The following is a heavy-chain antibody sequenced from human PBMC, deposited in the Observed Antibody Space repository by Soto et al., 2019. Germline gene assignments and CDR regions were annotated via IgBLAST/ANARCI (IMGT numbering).Heavy chain of an antibody. J-gene: IGHJ4*02. CDR2: ISGSGDKT. V-gene: IGHV3-23*01. D-gene: IGHD3-22*01. Sequence: GGSLRLSCAASGFAFNDFAMNWVRQAPGKGPEWLSTISGSGDKTFHSDSVKGRFNISRDNSNNKMFLQMNSLRAEDTATYYCVRDGLDYYDTERLYFDKWGQGTLVTVSS. CDR3: VRDGLDYYDTERLYFDK. CDR1: GFAFNDFA.